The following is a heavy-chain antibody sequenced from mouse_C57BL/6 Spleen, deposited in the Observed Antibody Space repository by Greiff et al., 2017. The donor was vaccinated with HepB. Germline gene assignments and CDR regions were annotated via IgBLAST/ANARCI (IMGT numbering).Heavy chain of an antibody. D-gene: IGHD1-1*01. CDR1: GYAFTNYL. CDR3: ARPNSLQAFAY. V-gene: IGHV1-54*01. J-gene: IGHJ3*01. Sequence: QVQLQQSGAELVRPGTSVKVSCKASGYAFTNYLIEWVKQRPGQGLEWIGVINPGSGGTNYNEKFKGKATLTADKSSSTAYMQLSSLTSEDSAVYFCARPNSLQAFAYWGQGTRVTVAA. CDR2: INPGSGGT.